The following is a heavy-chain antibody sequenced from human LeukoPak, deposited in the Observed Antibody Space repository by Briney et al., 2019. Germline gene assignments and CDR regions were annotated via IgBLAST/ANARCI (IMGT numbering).Heavy chain of an antibody. CDR1: GGSFSGYY. Sequence: SETLSLTCAVYGGSFSGYYWSWIRQPPGKGLEWIGEINHSGSTNYNPSLKSRVTISVDTSKNQFSLKLSSVTAADTAVYYCARGGYGGLDYWGQGTLVTVSS. J-gene: IGHJ4*02. V-gene: IGHV4-34*01. CDR3: ARGGYGGLDY. D-gene: IGHD1-1*01. CDR2: INHSGST.